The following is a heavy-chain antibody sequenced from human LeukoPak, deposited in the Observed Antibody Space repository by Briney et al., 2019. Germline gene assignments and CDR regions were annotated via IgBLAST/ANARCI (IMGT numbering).Heavy chain of an antibody. CDR2: IKQDGSET. Sequence: GGSLRLSCAASGFTFSRYWMTWVRQAPGKGLEWVANIKQDGSETYYVDSVRGRITISRDNARNSLYLQMNSLKTEDTGMYYCNRHHDAFDVWGHGTMVAVSS. CDR3: NRHHDAFDV. J-gene: IGHJ3*01. CDR1: GFTFSRYW. V-gene: IGHV3-7*05.